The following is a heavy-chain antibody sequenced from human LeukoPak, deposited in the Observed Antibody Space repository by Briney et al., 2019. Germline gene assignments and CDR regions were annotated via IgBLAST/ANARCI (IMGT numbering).Heavy chain of an antibody. Sequence: WGSLRLSCAASGFTFSDYGMSWVRQAPGKGLEWISSISSTGGTTYYADSVKGRFTISRDNYKNTLFLQVNSLRAEDTAIYYCAKNGDRGAYCSGGSCYPYYYYYMDVWGKGTTVTISS. CDR3: AKNGDRGAYCSGGSCYPYYYYYMDV. D-gene: IGHD2-15*01. CDR2: ISSTGGTT. V-gene: IGHV3-23*01. CDR1: GFTFSDYG. J-gene: IGHJ6*03.